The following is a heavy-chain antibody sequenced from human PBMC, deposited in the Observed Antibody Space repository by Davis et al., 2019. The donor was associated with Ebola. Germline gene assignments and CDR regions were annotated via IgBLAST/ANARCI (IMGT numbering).Heavy chain of an antibody. CDR1: GGSISSSNW. CDR3: ARGAEYYYDSSGYYSYNWFDP. Sequence: MPSETLSLTCAVSGGSISSSNWWRWVRQPPGKGLEWLGEIYHSGRTNYNPSLKSRVTISVDKSKNQFSLKLSSVTAADTAVYYCARGAEYYYDSSGYYSYNWFDPWGQGTLVTVSS. CDR2: IYHSGRT. D-gene: IGHD3-22*01. J-gene: IGHJ5*02. V-gene: IGHV4-4*02.